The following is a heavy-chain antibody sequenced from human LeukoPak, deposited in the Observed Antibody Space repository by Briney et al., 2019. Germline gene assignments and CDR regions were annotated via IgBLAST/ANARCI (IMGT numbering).Heavy chain of an antibody. CDR3: AREPSPVTIFGVVIPNDAFDI. V-gene: IGHV4-30-2*01. CDR2: IYHSGST. CDR1: GGSISSGGYY. D-gene: IGHD3-3*01. J-gene: IGHJ3*02. Sequence: SETLSLTCTVSGGSISSGGYYWSWIRQPPGKGLEWIGYIYHSGSTYYNPSLKSRVTISVDRSKNQFSLKLSSVTAADTAVYYCAREPSPVTIFGVVIPNDAFDIWGQGTMVTVSS.